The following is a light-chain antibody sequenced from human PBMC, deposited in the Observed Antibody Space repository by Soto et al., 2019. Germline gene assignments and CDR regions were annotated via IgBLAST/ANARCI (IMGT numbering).Light chain of an antibody. CDR2: DVS. V-gene: IGLV2-14*01. Sequence: ALTQPASVSGSPGQSITISCTGTSSDVGGYNYVSWYQQHPGKAPKLMIYDVSNRPSGVSNRFSDSKSGNTASLTISGLQAEDEADYYCSSYTSSSTYVFGTGTKVTVL. CDR3: SSYTSSSTYV. J-gene: IGLJ1*01. CDR1: SSDVGGYNY.